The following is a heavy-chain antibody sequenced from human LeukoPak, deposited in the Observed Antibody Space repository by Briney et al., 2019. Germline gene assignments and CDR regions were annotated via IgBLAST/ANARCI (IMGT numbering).Heavy chain of an antibody. Sequence: GGSLRLSCAASGFTFSSYAMHWVRQAPGKGLEWVAVISYDGSNKYYADSVKGRFTISRDNAKNSLYLQMNSLRAEDTAVYYCATASPDYDFWSGYRWGQGTLVTVSS. D-gene: IGHD3-3*01. J-gene: IGHJ4*02. CDR2: ISYDGSNK. V-gene: IGHV3-30-3*01. CDR3: ATASPDYDFWSGYR. CDR1: GFTFSSYA.